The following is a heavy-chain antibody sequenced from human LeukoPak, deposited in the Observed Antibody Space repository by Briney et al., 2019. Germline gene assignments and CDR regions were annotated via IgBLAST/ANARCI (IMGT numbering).Heavy chain of an antibody. Sequence: ASVKVSCKASGYTFTSYYMHWVRQAPGQGLEWMGIINPSGGSTTYAQMFQGRVTMTRDTSARTVYMELSSLRSGDTAAYYCAREGEVIVTGNLFYWGQGTLVTVSS. CDR1: GYTFTSYY. J-gene: IGHJ4*02. CDR3: AREGEVIVTGNLFY. D-gene: IGHD2-21*01. V-gene: IGHV1-46*01. CDR2: INPSGGST.